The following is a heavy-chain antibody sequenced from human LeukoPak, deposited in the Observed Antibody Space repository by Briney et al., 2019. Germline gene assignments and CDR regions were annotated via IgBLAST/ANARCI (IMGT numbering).Heavy chain of an antibody. Sequence: GGSLRLSCAASGFTFSSYWMHWVRQAPGKRPVWVSRINGDGSSTSYADSVKGRFTTSRDNAKNTLYLQMNSLRAEDTAVYYCSRVGDLGSYYITWGQGTLVTVSS. CDR1: GFTFSSYW. CDR3: SRVGDLGSYYIT. CDR2: INGDGSST. J-gene: IGHJ5*02. D-gene: IGHD3-10*01. V-gene: IGHV3-74*01.